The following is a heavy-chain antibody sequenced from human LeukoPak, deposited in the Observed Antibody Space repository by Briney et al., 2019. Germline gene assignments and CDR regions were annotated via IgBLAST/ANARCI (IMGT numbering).Heavy chain of an antibody. CDR1: GGSLSGYY. J-gene: IGHJ4*02. V-gene: IGHV4-34*01. CDR3: ARGRGDYVDYYFDY. D-gene: IGHD4-17*01. Sequence: PSETLSLTCAVYGGSLSGYYWSWIRQPPGKGLEWIGSIYHSGTTCYNPSLKSRVTISVDTSKNQFSLRLSSVTAADTAVYYCARGRGDYVDYYFDYWGQGTLVTVSS. CDR2: IYHSGTT.